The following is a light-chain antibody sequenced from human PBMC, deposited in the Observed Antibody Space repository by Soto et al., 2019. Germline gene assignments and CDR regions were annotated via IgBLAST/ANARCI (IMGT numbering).Light chain of an antibody. CDR2: EGN. CDR3: SSYVGSGTYVV. Sequence: QSALTQPASVSGSPGQSTTISCTGTSSDVGTYNLVSWYQQHPGNAPKLMIYEGNKRPSGVSNRFSGSKSGNTASLKISGLQAEDEGDYYCSSYVGSGTYVVFGGGTKLTVL. J-gene: IGLJ2*01. V-gene: IGLV2-23*01. CDR1: SSDVGTYNL.